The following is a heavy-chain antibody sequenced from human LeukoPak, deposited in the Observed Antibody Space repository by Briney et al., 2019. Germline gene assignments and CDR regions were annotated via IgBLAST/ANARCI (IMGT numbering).Heavy chain of an antibody. J-gene: IGHJ4*02. CDR3: ARRCGDCFYGGEWSFDY. D-gene: IGHD2-21*02. V-gene: IGHV1-46*01. Sequence: GASVKVSCKASGYTFTSYYMHWVRQPPGHGLEWMGIINPSGGSSSYAQKFQGRVTMTRDTSTSTVYMELSSLRSEDTAVYYCARRCGDCFYGGEWSFDYWGQGTLVTVSS. CDR2: INPSGGSS. CDR1: GYTFTSYY.